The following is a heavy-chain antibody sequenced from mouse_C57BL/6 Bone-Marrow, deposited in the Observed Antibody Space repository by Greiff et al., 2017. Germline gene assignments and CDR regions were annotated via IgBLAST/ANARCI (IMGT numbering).Heavy chain of an antibody. CDR1: GYTFTSYW. V-gene: IGHV1-64*01. Sequence: QVQLQQPGAELVKPGASVKLSCKASGYTFTSYWMHWVKQRPGQGLEWIGMIHPNSGSTNYNEKFKSKATLTVDKSSSTAYMQLSSLTSEDSAVYYCATPDGYYVAWFAYWGQETLVTVSA. CDR3: ATPDGYYVAWFAY. CDR2: IHPNSGST. J-gene: IGHJ3*01. D-gene: IGHD2-3*01.